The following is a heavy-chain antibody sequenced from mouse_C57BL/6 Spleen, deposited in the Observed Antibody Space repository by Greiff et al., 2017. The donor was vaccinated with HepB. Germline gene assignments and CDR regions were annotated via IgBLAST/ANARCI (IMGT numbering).Heavy chain of an antibody. Sequence: VHVKQSGAELVKPGASVKLSCTASGFNIKDYYMHWVKQRTEQGLEWIGRIDPEDGETKYAPKFQGKATITADTSSNTAYLQLSSLTSEDTAVYYCARYYGSSPYAMDYWGQGTSVTVSS. D-gene: IGHD1-1*01. J-gene: IGHJ4*01. CDR2: IDPEDGET. CDR3: ARYYGSSPYAMDY. V-gene: IGHV14-2*01. CDR1: GFNIKDYY.